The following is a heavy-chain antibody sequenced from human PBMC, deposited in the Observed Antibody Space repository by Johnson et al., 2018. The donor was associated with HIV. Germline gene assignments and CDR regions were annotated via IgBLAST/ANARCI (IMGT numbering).Heavy chain of an antibody. CDR1: GFTFDDYG. CDR2: ISWNGGNT. D-gene: IGHD3-9*01. V-gene: IGHV3-20*04. Sequence: VQLVESGGGVVRPGGSLRLSCAASGFTFDDYGMSWVRQAPGKGLEWVSGISWNGGNTGYTDSVKGRFTISRDNAKNSLYLQMNSLRAEDTALYYCARDEDRDFDWLGEAFDIWGQGTMVTVSS. J-gene: IGHJ3*02. CDR3: ARDEDRDFDWLGEAFDI.